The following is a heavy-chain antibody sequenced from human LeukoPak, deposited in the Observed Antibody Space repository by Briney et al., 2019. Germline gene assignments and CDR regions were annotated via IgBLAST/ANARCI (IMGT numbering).Heavy chain of an antibody. D-gene: IGHD2-15*01. V-gene: IGHV3-7*01. CDR3: ARVARIVVVAKVAFDI. CDR1: GFTFSSYW. CDR2: IKQDGSEK. Sequence: PRGSLRLSCAASGFTFSSYWMSWVRQAPGKGLEWVANIKQDGSEKYYVDSVKGRFTISRDNAKNSLYLQMNSLRAEDTAVYYCARVARIVVVAKVAFDIWGQGTMVTVSS. J-gene: IGHJ3*02.